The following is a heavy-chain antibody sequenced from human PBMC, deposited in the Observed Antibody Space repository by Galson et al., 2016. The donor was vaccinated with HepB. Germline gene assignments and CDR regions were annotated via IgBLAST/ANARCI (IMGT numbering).Heavy chain of an antibody. J-gene: IGHJ4*02. Sequence: SLRLSCAASGFTFSRYAMCWVRQAPGKGLDWVSGISGSGGSTHYADSVKGRFTISRDNSKNTLYLQMNSLRVEDTAVYYCAKDYVWGSYLLTHFDSWGQGTLVTVSS. CDR3: AKDYVWGSYLLTHFDS. D-gene: IGHD3-16*02. CDR2: ISGSGGST. CDR1: GFTFSRYA. V-gene: IGHV3-23*01.